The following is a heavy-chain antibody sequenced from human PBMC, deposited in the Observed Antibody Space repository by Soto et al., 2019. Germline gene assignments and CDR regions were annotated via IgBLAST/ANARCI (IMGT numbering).Heavy chain of an antibody. CDR2: IKSKTDGGPT. V-gene: IGHV3-15*07. D-gene: IGHD2-2*01. CDR3: TTDLGYCISTSCTDFYYYGMDV. J-gene: IGHJ6*02. Sequence: SVSNAWMNWVRPAPGKGLEWVGRIKSKTDGGPTDYAAPVKGRFTISRDDSKNTLYLQMNSLKTEDTAVYYCTTDLGYCISTSCTDFYYYGMDVWGQGTTVTVSS. CDR1: SVSNAW.